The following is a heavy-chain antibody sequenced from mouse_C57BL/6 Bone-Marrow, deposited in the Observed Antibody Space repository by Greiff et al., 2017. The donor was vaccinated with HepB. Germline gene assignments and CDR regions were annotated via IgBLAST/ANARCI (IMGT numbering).Heavy chain of an antibody. CDR1: GYTFTSYW. V-gene: IGHV1-50*01. CDR3: ARERDYGLPWFAY. D-gene: IGHD1-1*02. CDR2: IDPSDSYT. Sequence: VQLQQPGAELVKPGASVKLSCKASGYTFTSYWMQWVKQRPGQGLEWIGEIDPSDSYTNYNQKFKGKATLTVDTSSSTANMQLSSLTSEDSAVYYCARERDYGLPWFAYWGQGTLVTVSA. J-gene: IGHJ3*01.